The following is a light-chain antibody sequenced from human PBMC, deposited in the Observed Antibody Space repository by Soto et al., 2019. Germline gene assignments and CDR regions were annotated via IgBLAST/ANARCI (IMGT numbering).Light chain of an antibody. Sequence: EIVMTQSPATLSVSPGERATLSCRASQNVGNNLVWYQQKPGQAPRLLIYGASTRAAGIPDRFSGSGSGTEFTLTISSLQSEDFAVYYCQQYNNWPSPITFGQGTRLEN. V-gene: IGKV3-15*01. CDR2: GAS. CDR1: QNVGNN. J-gene: IGKJ5*01. CDR3: QQYNNWPSPIT.